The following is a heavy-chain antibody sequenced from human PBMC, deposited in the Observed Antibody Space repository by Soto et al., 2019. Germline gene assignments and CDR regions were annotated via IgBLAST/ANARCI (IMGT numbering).Heavy chain of an antibody. Sequence: QVQLVQSGAEVKKPGSSVKVSCKASGGFYRIKTIYWVRQAPGQGHECMGRIIPLIHIINNAQKFQGRVAIYADKSTSTAYMELSSLYSDDTAIYFCARERRRDDSNTFDDFDVWGLGTMVTVSS. J-gene: IGHJ3*01. V-gene: IGHV1-69*04. D-gene: IGHD3-22*01. CDR2: IIPLIHII. CDR1: GGFYRIKT. CDR3: ARERRRDDSNTFDDFDV.